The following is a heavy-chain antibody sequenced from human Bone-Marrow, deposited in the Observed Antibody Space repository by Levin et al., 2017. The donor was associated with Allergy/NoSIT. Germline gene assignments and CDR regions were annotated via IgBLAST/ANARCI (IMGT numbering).Heavy chain of an antibody. CDR1: GFTFSDYD. D-gene: IGHD3-10*01. Sequence: GGSLRLSCAASGFTFSDYDMSWIRQAPGKGLEWVSYISSSGSTIYYADSVKGRFTIARDNAKNSLYLQMNSLRAEETAVYYCARGFIVSWFGESESWFDPWGQGTLVTVSS. V-gene: IGHV3-11*01. CDR2: ISSSGSTI. CDR3: ARGFIVSWFGESESWFDP. J-gene: IGHJ5*02.